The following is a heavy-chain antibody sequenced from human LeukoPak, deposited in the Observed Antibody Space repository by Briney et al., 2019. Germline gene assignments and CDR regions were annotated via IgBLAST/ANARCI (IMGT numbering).Heavy chain of an antibody. D-gene: IGHD6-13*01. V-gene: IGHV4-34*01. Sequence: KPSETLSLSCAVYGGSFSGYDWNWIRQPPGKGLEWIGSLYYSGSTYYNPSLKSRVTLSVDTSKNQFSLKLSSVTAADTAVYYCASQVAYSTSWYAYFDSWGQGTLVTVSS. J-gene: IGHJ4*02. CDR3: ASQVAYSTSWYAYFDS. CDR1: GGSFSGYD. CDR2: LYYSGST.